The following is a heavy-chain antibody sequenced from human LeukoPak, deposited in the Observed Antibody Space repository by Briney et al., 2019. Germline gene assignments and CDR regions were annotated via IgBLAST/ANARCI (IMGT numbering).Heavy chain of an antibody. J-gene: IGHJ6*02. CDR1: GFTVSSNY. V-gene: IGHV3-66*01. Sequence: GGSLRLSCAASGFTVSSNYMSWVRQAPGKGLEWVSVIYSGGSTYYADSVKGRFTISRDNSKNTLYLQMNSLRAEDTAVYYCAREWDYYYGMGVWGQGTTVTVSS. CDR2: IYSGGST. CDR3: AREWDYYYGMGV.